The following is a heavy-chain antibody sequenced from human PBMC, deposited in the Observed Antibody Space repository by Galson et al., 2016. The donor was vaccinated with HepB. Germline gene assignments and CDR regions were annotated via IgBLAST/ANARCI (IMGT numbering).Heavy chain of an antibody. V-gene: IGHV3-15*01. CDR2: IKRTTDDGTT. J-gene: IGHJ4*02. Sequence: SLRLSCAASGFTFTNAWMTWVRQAPGKGLAWVGRIKRTTDDGTTDYAAPVKGRFTISRDDLKNTLYLQMNSLKTEDTAVYYCTTPLVWGQGTLVTVSS. CDR1: GFTFTNAW. CDR3: TTPLV. D-gene: IGHD3-3*02.